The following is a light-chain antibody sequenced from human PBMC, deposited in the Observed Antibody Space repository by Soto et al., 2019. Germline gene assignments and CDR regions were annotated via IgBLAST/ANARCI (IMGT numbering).Light chain of an antibody. CDR3: SSYAGSSNV. V-gene: IGLV2-14*02. J-gene: IGLJ1*01. CDR2: EVN. Sequence: QSALTQPASVSGSPGQSITISCTGTISDVGSHNLVSWYQQHPDKAPKLIIYEVNERPSGVPDRFSGSKSGNTASLTVSGLQAEDEADYYCSSYAGSSNVFGTGTKVTVL. CDR1: ISDVGSHNL.